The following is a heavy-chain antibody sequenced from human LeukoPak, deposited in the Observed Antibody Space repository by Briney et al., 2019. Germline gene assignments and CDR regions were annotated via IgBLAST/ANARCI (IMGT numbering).Heavy chain of an antibody. D-gene: IGHD1-26*01. J-gene: IGHJ4*02. CDR3: ARESSWAPDY. V-gene: IGHV3-7*01. CDR1: GFTFSNYY. Sequence: PGGSLRLSCAASGFTFSNYYMSWVRQAPGKGLEWVADINQDESEKYYVDSVKGRFTISRDNAKNTLFLQMNSLRAEDTAVYYCARESSWAPDYWGQGTLVTVSS. CDR2: INQDESEK.